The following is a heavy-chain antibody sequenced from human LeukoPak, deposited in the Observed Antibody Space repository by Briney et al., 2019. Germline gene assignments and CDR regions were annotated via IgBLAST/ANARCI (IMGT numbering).Heavy chain of an antibody. CDR1: GFTFSTYS. Sequence: GGSLRLSCAASGFTFSTYSMNWVRQAPGKGLEWVSYVRGGGSPIYYADSVKGRFTISRDNAKNSLYLQMNSLRDEDTAVYYCTRDPHALDYWGQGTLVTVSS. CDR3: TRDPHALDY. CDR2: VRGGGSPI. J-gene: IGHJ4*02. V-gene: IGHV3-48*02.